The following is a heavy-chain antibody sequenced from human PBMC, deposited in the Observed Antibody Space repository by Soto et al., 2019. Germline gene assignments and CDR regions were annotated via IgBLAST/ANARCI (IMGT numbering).Heavy chain of an antibody. Sequence: QVQLQESGPGLVKPSQTLSLTCTVSGGSISSGDYYWSWIRQPPGKCLEWIGYIYYSGSTYYNPSLKSRVTISVDPSKNQFSLKLSSVTAADTAVYYCARATIFGVVIFDYWGQGTLVTVSS. CDR2: IYYSGST. CDR3: ARATIFGVVIFDY. V-gene: IGHV4-30-4*01. J-gene: IGHJ4*02. CDR1: GGSISSGDYY. D-gene: IGHD3-3*01.